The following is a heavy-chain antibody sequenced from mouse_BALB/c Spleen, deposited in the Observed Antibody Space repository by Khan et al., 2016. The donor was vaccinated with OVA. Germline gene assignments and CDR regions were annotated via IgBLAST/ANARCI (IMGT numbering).Heavy chain of an antibody. Sequence: EVELVESGGGLVQPGGSRKLSCAASGFTFSDYGMAWVRQAPGKGPEWVAFVSSLAYNFYYADTVTGRFTISRENAKNTLYLEMSSLRSEDTAMYYCARGGKGGFAYWGHGTLVTVSA. CDR1: GFTFSDYG. CDR3: ARGGKGGFAY. J-gene: IGHJ3*01. CDR2: VSSLAYNF. V-gene: IGHV5-15*02.